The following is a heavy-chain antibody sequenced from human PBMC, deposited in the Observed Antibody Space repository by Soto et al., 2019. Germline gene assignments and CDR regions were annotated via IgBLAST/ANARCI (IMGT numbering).Heavy chain of an antibody. Sequence: QVQLVESGGGVVQPGGSLRLSCAASGVTFSSYGMHWVRQAPGKGLEWVAVISYDGRNKYYADSVKGRFTISRDNSKNTLYLQMNSLRAEDTAVYYCAKDLMTPPPDWELRDWGQGTLVTVSS. D-gene: IGHD1-26*01. CDR2: ISYDGRNK. CDR1: GVTFSSYG. V-gene: IGHV3-30*18. J-gene: IGHJ1*01. CDR3: AKDLMTPPPDWELRD.